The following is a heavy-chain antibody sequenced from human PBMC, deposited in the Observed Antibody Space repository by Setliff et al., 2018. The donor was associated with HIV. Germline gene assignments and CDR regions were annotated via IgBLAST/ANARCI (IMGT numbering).Heavy chain of an antibody. CDR2: INWNGGST. CDR1: GFSFDDYG. V-gene: IGHV3-20*01. J-gene: IGHJ6*02. D-gene: IGHD5-12*01. Sequence: GGSLRLSCAASGFSFDDYGMSWVRQVPGKGLEWVSGINWNGGSTGYADSVKGRFTISRDNAKNSLYLQMNSLRGEDTALYHCAIDPGMATTYGGDYYYDGLDVWGQGTTVTVSS. CDR3: AIDPGMATTYGGDYYYDGLDV.